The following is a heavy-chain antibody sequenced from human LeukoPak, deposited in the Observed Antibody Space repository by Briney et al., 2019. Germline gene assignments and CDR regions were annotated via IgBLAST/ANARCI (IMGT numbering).Heavy chain of an antibody. Sequence: GGSLRLSCAASGFTFNTYSMNWVRQAPGKGLEWVSYISGSSSTIYYADSVKGRFTVSRDNAKNSLYLQMDSLRAEDAAVYYCARDRSYYYMDVWGKGTTVTVSS. V-gene: IGHV3-48*01. CDR2: ISGSSSTI. J-gene: IGHJ6*03. CDR3: ARDRSYYYMDV. CDR1: GFTFNTYS.